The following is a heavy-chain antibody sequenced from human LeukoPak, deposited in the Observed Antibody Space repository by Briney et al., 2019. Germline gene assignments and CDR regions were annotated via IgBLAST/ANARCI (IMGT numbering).Heavy chain of an antibody. CDR2: IYSDGST. CDR1: GFTVSTKY. J-gene: IGHJ3*02. CDR3: ASYYLEWLFGWAFDI. D-gene: IGHD3-3*01. Sequence: GGSLRLSCAAAGFTVSTKYMSWVRQAPGKGLEWVSLIYSDGSTYYADSVKGRITISRDNSKNTLYLQMNSLRAEDTAVYYCASYYLEWLFGWAFDIWGQGTMVTVFS. V-gene: IGHV3-66*02.